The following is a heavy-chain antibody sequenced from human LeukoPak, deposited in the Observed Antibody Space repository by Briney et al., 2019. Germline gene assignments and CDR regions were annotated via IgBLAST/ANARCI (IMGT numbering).Heavy chain of an antibody. Sequence: PSETLSLTCTVSGGSISSYYWSWIRQPPGKGLEWIGYIYYSGSTNYNPSLKSRVTISVDTSKNQFSLKLSSVTAAGTAVYYCARNYYDSSGYYRYFDYWGQGTLVTVSS. CDR2: IYYSGST. J-gene: IGHJ4*02. CDR1: GGSISSYY. V-gene: IGHV4-59*01. D-gene: IGHD3-22*01. CDR3: ARNYYDSSGYYRYFDY.